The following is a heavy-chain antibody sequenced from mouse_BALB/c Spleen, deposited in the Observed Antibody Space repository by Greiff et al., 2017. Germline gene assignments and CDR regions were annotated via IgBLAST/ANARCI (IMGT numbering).Heavy chain of an antibody. CDR3: TRSGVGDYWYFDV. Sequence: QVQLQQPGAELVRPGASVKLSCKASGYTFTSYWINWVKQRPGQGLEWIGNIYPSDSYTNYNQKFKNKATLTVDKSSSTAYMQLSSPTSEDSAVYYCTRSGVGDYWYFDVWGAGTTVTVSS. V-gene: IGHV1-69*02. J-gene: IGHJ1*01. D-gene: IGHD2-13*01. CDR1: GYTFTSYW. CDR2: IYPSDSYT.